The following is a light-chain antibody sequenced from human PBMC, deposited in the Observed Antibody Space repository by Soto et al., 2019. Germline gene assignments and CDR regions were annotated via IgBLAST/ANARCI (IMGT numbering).Light chain of an antibody. Sequence: GDRVTITCRASQDIRNFVAWDQQKPGKAPKLLIYAASTLQSGVPSRFSGSGSGTDFTLTINSLQPEGVAAYSCQKYSSVPVFGPGTKVEIK. CDR1: QDIRNF. J-gene: IGKJ3*01. CDR3: QKYSSVPV. CDR2: AAS. V-gene: IGKV1-27*01.